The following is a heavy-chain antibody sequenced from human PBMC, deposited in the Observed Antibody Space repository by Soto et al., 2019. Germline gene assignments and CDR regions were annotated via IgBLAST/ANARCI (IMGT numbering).Heavy chain of an antibody. CDR1: GYTFTNYV. Sequence: QVQLVQSGAEVKKPGASVKVSCKASGYTFTNYVIHWVRQAPGQSLEWMGWVGIGSTKTDYSQKFLGRVTFSRDTTANTAHMELSGLKSEDTAVYYGARVGVASTTPPGRDAFDIWCQGTMVTVSS. D-gene: IGHD1-1*01. V-gene: IGHV1-3*04. J-gene: IGHJ3*02. CDR3: ARVGVASTTPPGRDAFDI. CDR2: VGIGSTKT.